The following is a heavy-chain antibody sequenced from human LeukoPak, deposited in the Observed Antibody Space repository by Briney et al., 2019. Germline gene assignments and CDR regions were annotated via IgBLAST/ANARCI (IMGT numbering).Heavy chain of an antibody. V-gene: IGHV1-18*01. Sequence: ASVKVSCKASGYTFTSYGISWVRQAPGQGLEWMGWISAYNGNTNYAQKLQGRVTMTTDTSTSTAHMELRSLRSDDTAVYYCARSFNRGAMIVVRPGAFDIWGQGTMVTVSS. D-gene: IGHD3-22*01. J-gene: IGHJ3*02. CDR1: GYTFTSYG. CDR3: ARSFNRGAMIVVRPGAFDI. CDR2: ISAYNGNT.